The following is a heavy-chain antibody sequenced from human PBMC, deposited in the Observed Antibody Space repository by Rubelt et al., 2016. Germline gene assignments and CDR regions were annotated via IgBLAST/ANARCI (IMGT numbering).Heavy chain of an antibody. D-gene: IGHD5-18*01. V-gene: IGHV3-13*01. CDR1: GFTVSSNY. J-gene: IGHJ4*02. Sequence: EVQLVESGGGLVQPGGSLRLSCAASGFTVSSNYMSWVRQAPGKGLEWVSAIGTAGDTYYPGSVKGRFTISRENAKNSLYLQMNSLRAEDTAVYYCARRQLWSFLFDYWGQGTLVTVSS. CDR2: IGTAGDT. CDR3: ARRQLWSFLFDY.